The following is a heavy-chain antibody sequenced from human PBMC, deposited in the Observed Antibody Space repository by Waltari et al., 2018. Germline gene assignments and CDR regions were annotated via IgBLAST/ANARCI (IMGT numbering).Heavy chain of an antibody. D-gene: IGHD3-3*01. CDR1: GGTFSSYA. V-gene: IGHV1-69*14. Sequence: QVQLVQSGAEVKKPGSSVKVSCQASGGTFSSYAISWVRQAPGQGLEWMGGCSPTSGTANYAQKCQGRATITADNATSTAYMALSSLRSEDTAVYYCASIGHDSGYFDLWGRGTLVTVSS. CDR3: ASIGHDSGYFDL. J-gene: IGHJ2*01. CDR2: CSPTSGTA.